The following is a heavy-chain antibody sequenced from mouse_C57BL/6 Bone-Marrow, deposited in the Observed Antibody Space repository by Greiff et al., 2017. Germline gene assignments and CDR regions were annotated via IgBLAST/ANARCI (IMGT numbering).Heavy chain of an antibody. CDR2: INPSNGGT. D-gene: IGHD1-1*01. CDR3: ARDYYERWYFDV. V-gene: IGHV1-53*01. CDR1: GYTFTSYW. J-gene: IGHJ1*03. Sequence: VKLQQPGTELVKPGASVKLSCKASGYTFTSYWMHWVKQRPGQGLEWIGNINPSNGGTNYNEKFKSKATLTVDKSSSTANMQLSSLTSEEAAVYYVARDYYERWYFDVWGTGTTVTVSS.